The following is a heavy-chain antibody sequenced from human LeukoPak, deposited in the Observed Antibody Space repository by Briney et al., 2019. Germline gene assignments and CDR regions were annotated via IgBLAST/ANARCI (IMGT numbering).Heavy chain of an antibody. CDR3: AGYGYCSGGSCYSHYGMDV. CDR2: IYYRGTT. D-gene: IGHD2-15*01. V-gene: IGHV4-59*03. J-gene: IGHJ6*02. Sequence: PSETLSLTCTVSGGSINSYYWSWIRQPPGEGLEWVGQIYYRGTTNYNPSLKSRVTISIDTSKNQFSLKLNSVTAADTAVYYCAGYGYCSGGSCYSHYGMDVWGQGTTVTVSS. CDR1: GGSINSYY.